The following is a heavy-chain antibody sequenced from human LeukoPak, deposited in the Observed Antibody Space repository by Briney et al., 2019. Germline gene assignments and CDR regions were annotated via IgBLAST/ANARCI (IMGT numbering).Heavy chain of an antibody. J-gene: IGHJ4*02. V-gene: IGHV1-18*01. CDR3: ARAEPYYYDSSGYYPYYFDY. D-gene: IGHD3-22*01. Sequence: ASVKVSCKASGYTFTSYGISWVRQAPGQGLEWMGWISAYNGNTNYAQKLQGRVTMTTDTSTSTAYMELRSLRSDDTAVYYCARAEPYYYDSSGYYPYYFDYWGQGTLVTVSS. CDR1: GYTFTSYG. CDR2: ISAYNGNT.